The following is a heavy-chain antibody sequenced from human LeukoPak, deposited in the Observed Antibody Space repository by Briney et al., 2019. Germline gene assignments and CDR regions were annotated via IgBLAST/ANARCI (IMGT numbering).Heavy chain of an antibody. J-gene: IGHJ3*01. CDR1: GFSIRTYY. Sequence: GGSLRLSCAASGFSIRTYYMSWVRQGPGKGLEWVSGIYSGGTVRYADSVKGRLTFSTYNFKHTLNLQMTSLRADDPAVYYCVRAVHHNFYSDSSGYYGDAFDVWGQGPVVPVSS. CDR3: VRAVHHNFYSDSSGYYGDAFDV. V-gene: IGHV3-53*01. D-gene: IGHD3-22*01. CDR2: IYSGGTV.